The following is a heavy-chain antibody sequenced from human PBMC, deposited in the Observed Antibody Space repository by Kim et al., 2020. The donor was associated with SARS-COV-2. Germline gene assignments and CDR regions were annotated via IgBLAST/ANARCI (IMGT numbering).Heavy chain of an antibody. CDR1: GGSISSYY. CDR2: IYYSGST. V-gene: IGHV4-59*01. CDR3: ARDEEYYDDSSPYAFAI. Sequence: SETLSLTCTVSGGSISSYYWSWIRQPPGKGLEWIGYIYYSGSTNYNPSLKSRVTISVDTSKNQFSLKLSSVTAADTAVYYCARDEEYYDDSSPYAFAIWGQGTGVSVSS. J-gene: IGHJ3*02. D-gene: IGHD3-22*01.